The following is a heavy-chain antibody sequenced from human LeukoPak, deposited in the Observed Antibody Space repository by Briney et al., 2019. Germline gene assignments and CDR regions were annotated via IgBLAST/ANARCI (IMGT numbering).Heavy chain of an antibody. D-gene: IGHD3-22*01. V-gene: IGHV4-61*02. J-gene: IGHJ5*02. CDR1: GGSISSGSYY. Sequence: SETLSLTCTVSGGSISSGSYYWSWIRQPAGKGLEWIGRIYTSGSTNYNPSLKSRVTISVDTSKNQSSLKLSSVTAADTAVYYCARESYDSSGYYRNWFDPWGQGTLVTVSS. CDR2: IYTSGST. CDR3: ARESYDSSGYYRNWFDP.